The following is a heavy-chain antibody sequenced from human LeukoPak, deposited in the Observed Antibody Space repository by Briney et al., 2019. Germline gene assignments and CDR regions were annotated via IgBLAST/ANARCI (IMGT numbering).Heavy chain of an antibody. D-gene: IGHD4-17*01. V-gene: IGHV4-34*01. J-gene: IGHJ4*02. Sequence: SETLSLTCAVYGGSFSGYYWSWIRQPPGKGLEWIGEINHSGSTNYNPSLKSRVTISVDTSKNQFSLKLSSVTAADTAVYYCARPLYGDYHPRFLSYWGQGTLVTVSS. CDR1: GGSFSGYY. CDR3: ARPLYGDYHPRFLSY. CDR2: INHSGST.